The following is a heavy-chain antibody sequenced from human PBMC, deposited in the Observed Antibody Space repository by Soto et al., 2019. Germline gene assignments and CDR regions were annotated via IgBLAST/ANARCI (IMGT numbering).Heavy chain of an antibody. J-gene: IGHJ2*01. V-gene: IGHV3-21*01. CDR3: ARSEGYSSSSWIWYFDL. Sequence: GGSLRLSCAASGFTFSSYSMNWVRQAPGKGLEWVSSISSSSSYIYYADSVKGRFTISRDNAKNSLYLQMNSLRAEDTAVYYCARSEGYSSSSWIWYFDLWGRGTLVTVSS. D-gene: IGHD6-6*01. CDR2: ISSSSSYI. CDR1: GFTFSSYS.